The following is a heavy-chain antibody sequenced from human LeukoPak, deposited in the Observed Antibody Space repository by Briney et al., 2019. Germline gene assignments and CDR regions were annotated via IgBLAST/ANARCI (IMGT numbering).Heavy chain of an antibody. CDR1: GGTFSSYA. V-gene: IGHV1-69*04. J-gene: IGHJ4*02. Sequence: SSVKVSCKASGGTFSSYAISWVRQAPGQGLEWVGRIIPILGIANYAQKFQGRVTITADKSTSTAYMELSSLRSEDTAVYYCARDPKGYYGSGSYDYWGQGTLVTVSS. CDR2: IIPILGIA. D-gene: IGHD3-10*01. CDR3: ARDPKGYYGSGSYDY.